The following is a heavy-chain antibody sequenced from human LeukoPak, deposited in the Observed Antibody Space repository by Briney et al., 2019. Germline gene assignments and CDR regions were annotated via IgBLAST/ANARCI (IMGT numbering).Heavy chain of an antibody. CDR2: IYSGGST. CDR1: GFTVSSNY. D-gene: IGHD2-2*01. Sequence: PGGSLRLSCAASGFTVSSNYMSWVRQAPGKGLEWVSVIYSGGSTYYADSVKGRFTISRDNSKNTLYLRMNSLRAEDTAVYYCARSLYCSSTSCPMTFDYWGQGTLVTVSS. J-gene: IGHJ4*02. V-gene: IGHV3-66*02. CDR3: ARSLYCSSTSCPMTFDY.